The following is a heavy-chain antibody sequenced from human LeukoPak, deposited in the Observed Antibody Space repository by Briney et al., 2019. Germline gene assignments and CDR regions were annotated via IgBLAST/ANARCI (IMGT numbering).Heavy chain of an antibody. Sequence: ASVKVSCRASGYTFTGYYMHWVRLAPGQGLEWMGWINPNSGGTNYAQKFRGRVTMTRDTSISTAYMELSRLTSDDTAVYYCARGTAAGVSSLNYWGQGTLVTVSS. CDR1: GYTFTGYY. J-gene: IGHJ4*02. CDR3: ARGTAAGVSSLNY. CDR2: INPNSGGT. D-gene: IGHD6-25*01. V-gene: IGHV1-2*02.